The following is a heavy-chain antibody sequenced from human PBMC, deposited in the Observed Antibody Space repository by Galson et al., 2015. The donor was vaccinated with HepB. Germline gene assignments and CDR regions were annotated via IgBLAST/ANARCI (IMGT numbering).Heavy chain of an antibody. CDR3: ARASYYYGSGTKGGNWFDP. CDR2: ISYDGSNK. CDR1: GFTFSSYA. D-gene: IGHD3-10*01. V-gene: IGHV3-30*04. Sequence: SLRLSCAASGFTFSSYAMHWVRQAPGKGLEWVAVISYDGSNKYYADSVKGRFTISRDNSKNTLYLQMNSLRAEDTAVYYCARASYYYGSGTKGGNWFDPWGQGTLVTVSS. J-gene: IGHJ5*02.